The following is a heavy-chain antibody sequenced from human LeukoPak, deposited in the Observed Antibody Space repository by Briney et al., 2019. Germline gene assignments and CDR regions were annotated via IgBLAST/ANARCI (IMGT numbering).Heavy chain of an antibody. J-gene: IGHJ6*02. V-gene: IGHV4-38-2*02. CDR2: IYHSGST. Sequence: PSETLSLTCTVSGYSISSGHYWGWIRQPPGKGLEWIGSIYHSGSTYYNPSLKSRATISVDTSKNQFSLKLSSVTAADTAVYFCARAARFGELVYQYGMDVWGQGTTVTVSS. CDR3: ARAARFGELVYQYGMDV. CDR1: GYSISSGHY. D-gene: IGHD3-10*01.